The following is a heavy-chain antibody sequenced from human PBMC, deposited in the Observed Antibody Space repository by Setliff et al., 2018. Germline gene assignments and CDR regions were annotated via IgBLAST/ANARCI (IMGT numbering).Heavy chain of an antibody. Sequence: GGSLRLSCAASGFTFSSYWMSWVRQAPGKGLVWVSGINWNGGSTGYADSVKGRFTISRDNAKNSLYLQMNSLRAEDTAVYYCSSYLVSWGQGALVTVSS. CDR1: GFTFSSYW. CDR3: SSYLVS. D-gene: IGHD2-21*01. V-gene: IGHV3-20*04. J-gene: IGHJ4*02. CDR2: INWNGGST.